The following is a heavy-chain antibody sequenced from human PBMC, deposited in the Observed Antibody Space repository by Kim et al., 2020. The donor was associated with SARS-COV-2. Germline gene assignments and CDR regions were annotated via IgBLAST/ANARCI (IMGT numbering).Heavy chain of an antibody. J-gene: IGHJ4*02. V-gene: IGHV3-23*01. D-gene: IGHD1-26*01. CDR3: AKGVINSGFDY. CDR2: T. Sequence: TDYADSVKGRVTMSSDKSGNTLYLHMNNLRVEDTAVYYCAKGVINSGFDYWGQGTQVTVSS.